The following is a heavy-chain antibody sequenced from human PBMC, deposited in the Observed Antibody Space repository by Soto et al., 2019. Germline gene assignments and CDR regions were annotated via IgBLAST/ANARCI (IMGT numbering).Heavy chain of an antibody. CDR3: AKLDDAKYDYVWGSYRPGFDY. Sequence: GGSLRLSCAASGFTFSSYGMHWVRQAPGKGLEWVAVISYDGSNKYYADSVKGRFTISRDNSKNTLYLQMNSLRAEDTAVYYCAKLDDAKYDYVWGSYRPGFDYWGQGTLVTVSS. CDR2: ISYDGSNK. D-gene: IGHD3-16*02. CDR1: GFTFSSYG. J-gene: IGHJ4*02. V-gene: IGHV3-30*18.